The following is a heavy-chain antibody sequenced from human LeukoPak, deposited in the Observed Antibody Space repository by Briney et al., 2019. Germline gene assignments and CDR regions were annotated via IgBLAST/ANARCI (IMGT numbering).Heavy chain of an antibody. D-gene: IGHD5-18*01. CDR1: GGSISSYY. CDR3: AGSWIQLWFSPDY. J-gene: IGHJ4*02. Sequence: EPSETLSLTCTVSGGSISSYYWSWIRQPPGKGLEWIGYIYYSGSTNYNPSLKSRVTISVDTSKNQFSLKLSSVTAAGTAVYYCAGSWIQLWFSPDYWGQGTLVTVSS. V-gene: IGHV4-59*01. CDR2: IYYSGST.